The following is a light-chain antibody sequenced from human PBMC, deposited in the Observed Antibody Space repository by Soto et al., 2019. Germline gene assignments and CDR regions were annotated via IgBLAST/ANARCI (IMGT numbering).Light chain of an antibody. J-gene: IGKJ1*01. CDR2: GAS. V-gene: IGKV3-15*01. CDR3: QQYNDWPRT. CDR1: QSVSIN. Sequence: EIVMTQSPGTLSVSPGERATLSCRASQSVSINLAWYQQKPGQAPRLLIYGASTRATGIPARFSGSGSRTEFALTISSLQSEDFAVYYCQQYNDWPRTFGQGTKVDI.